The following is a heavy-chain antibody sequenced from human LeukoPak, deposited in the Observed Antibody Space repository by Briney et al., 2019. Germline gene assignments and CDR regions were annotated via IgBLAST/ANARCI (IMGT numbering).Heavy chain of an antibody. CDR2: FSGTGSGT. CDR1: GFTFSDYA. J-gene: IGHJ4*02. Sequence: PGGSLRLSCAASGFTFSDYAMSWVRQAPGKGLEWVSCFSGTGSGTYYADSVKGRFTISRDNSKNTLYLQMNSLRAEDTAVYYCAKDRGQGVGFFDYWGQGTLVTVSS. D-gene: IGHD3-10*01. V-gene: IGHV3-23*01. CDR3: AKDRGQGVGFFDY.